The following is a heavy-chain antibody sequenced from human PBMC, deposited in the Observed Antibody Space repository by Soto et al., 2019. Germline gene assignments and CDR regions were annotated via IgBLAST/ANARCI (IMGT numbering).Heavy chain of an antibody. V-gene: IGHV4-39*02. J-gene: IGHJ3*02. CDR1: GGSITDRDSY. D-gene: IGHD2-15*01. CDR2: IYYSGTT. CDR3: ARRLSDCPGGSCYFHAGGFDI. Sequence: SETLPLTCTVSGGSITDRDSYWVWVRKPPGRGLEWVGTIYYSGTTYYSPSLRGRLTMSVDSSNNLFSLGLRSVTAADTGVYYCARRLSDCPGGSCYFHAGGFDIWGHGTKVTVSS.